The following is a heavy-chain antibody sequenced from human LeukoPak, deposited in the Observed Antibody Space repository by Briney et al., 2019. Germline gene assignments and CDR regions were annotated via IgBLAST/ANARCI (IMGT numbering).Heavy chain of an antibody. V-gene: IGHV3-74*01. CDR2: IKSDASST. Sequence: GGSLRLSCVASGFTFSTYWMHWVRQAPGKGLAWVARIKSDASSTSYAGSVRGRFTISRDNAQNTLYLQMNSLTGEDTAVYYCARVLFNWNYFSHWETGFDYWGQGTLVTVSS. CDR1: GFTFSTYW. CDR3: ARVLFNWNYFSHWETGFDY. J-gene: IGHJ4*02. D-gene: IGHD1-7*01.